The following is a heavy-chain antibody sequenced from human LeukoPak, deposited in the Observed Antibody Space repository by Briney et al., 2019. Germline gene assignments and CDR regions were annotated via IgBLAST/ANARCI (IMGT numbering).Heavy chain of an antibody. V-gene: IGHV3-9*01. Sequence: GGSLRLSCVPSVFTFDDYAMHWVRPAPRKGVEWVSGISWNSGSIGYTDSEKGRFTISRDNAKNSLYLQMNSLRAEDTALYYCAKGNDYEPPYYYYGMDVWGQGTTVTVSS. CDR3: AKGNDYEPPYYYYGMDV. CDR2: ISWNSGSI. CDR1: VFTFDDYA. J-gene: IGHJ6*02. D-gene: IGHD3-16*01.